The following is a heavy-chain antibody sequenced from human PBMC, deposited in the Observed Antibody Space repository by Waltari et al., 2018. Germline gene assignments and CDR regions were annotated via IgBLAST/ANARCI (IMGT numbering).Heavy chain of an antibody. V-gene: IGHV3-53*01. CDR1: GFTVSSNY. D-gene: IGHD1-1*01. CDR3: SRDLLMNWKGYGMDV. J-gene: IGHJ6*02. CDR2: IYSGVST. Sequence: EVQLVESGGGLIQPGGSLRLSCAASGFTVSSNYMSWVRQAPGKGLEWSSGIYSGVSTYYADSVKGRFTISRDNSKNTLYLQMNSLRAEDTAVYYCSRDLLMNWKGYGMDVWGQGTTVTVSS.